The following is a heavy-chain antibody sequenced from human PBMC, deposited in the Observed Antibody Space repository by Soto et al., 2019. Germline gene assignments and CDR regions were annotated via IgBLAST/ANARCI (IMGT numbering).Heavy chain of an antibody. CDR3: TTDEGNEWELLPFSGIGMDV. J-gene: IGHJ6*02. Sequence: EVQLVESGGGLVKPGGSLRLSCAASGFTFSNAWMSWVRQAPGKGLEWVGRIKSKTDGGTTDYAAPVKGRFTISRDDSKNTLYLQMNSLKTEDTAVYYCTTDEGNEWELLPFSGIGMDVWGQGTTVTVSS. CDR2: IKSKTDGGTT. V-gene: IGHV3-15*01. CDR1: GFTFSNAW. D-gene: IGHD1-26*01.